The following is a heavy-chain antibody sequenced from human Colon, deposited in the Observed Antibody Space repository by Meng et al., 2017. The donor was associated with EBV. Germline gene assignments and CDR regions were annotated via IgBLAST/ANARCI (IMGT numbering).Heavy chain of an antibody. V-gene: IGHV4-39*01. CDR1: GAAISSNGYY. Sequence: PEQGPGCVKPPETLSPTCTVSGAAISSNGYYWGWVCQPPGKGLEWIGVIYTSGSTYYNPSLQSRVTMFVDTSKNQFSLMLTSVTATDTAVYYCARRRGGSGHDCWGQGTLVTVSS. D-gene: IGHD3-10*01. J-gene: IGHJ4*02. CDR3: ARRRGGSGHDC. CDR2: IYTSGST.